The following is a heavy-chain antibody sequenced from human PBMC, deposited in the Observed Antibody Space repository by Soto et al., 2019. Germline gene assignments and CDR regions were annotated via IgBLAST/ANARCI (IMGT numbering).Heavy chain of an antibody. CDR1: GGSVSSGSYY. CDR2: IYYSGST. CDR3: ARDSRLNYDFWSGYFFYGMDV. D-gene: IGHD3-3*01. J-gene: IGHJ6*02. V-gene: IGHV4-61*01. Sequence: SETLSLTCTVSGGSVSSGSYYWSWIRQPPGKGLEWIGYIYYSGSTNYNPSLKSRVPISVDTSKNQFSLKLSSVTAAETAVYYCARDSRLNYDFWSGYFFYGMDVWGQGTTVTVSS.